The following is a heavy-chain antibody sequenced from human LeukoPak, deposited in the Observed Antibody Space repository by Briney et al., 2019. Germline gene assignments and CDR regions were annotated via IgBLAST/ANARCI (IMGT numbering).Heavy chain of an antibody. CDR2: ITRSSSAK. V-gene: IGHV3-48*01. Sequence: GGSLRLSCVASGFTFSSYSMNWVRQAPGKGLEWVSYITRSSSAKFYADPVKGRFTISRDNAENLLYLQMNSLRAEDTAVYYCTRDQEGSDYWGQGTLVTVSS. CDR1: GFTFSSYS. J-gene: IGHJ4*02. CDR3: TRDQEGSDY.